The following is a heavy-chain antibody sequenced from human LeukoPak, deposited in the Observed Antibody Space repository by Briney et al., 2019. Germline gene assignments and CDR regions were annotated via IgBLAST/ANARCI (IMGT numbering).Heavy chain of an antibody. D-gene: IGHD2-2*02. CDR1: GYTFTGYY. V-gene: IGHV1-2*02. CDR2: INPNSGGT. CDR3: ARDFWSVVPAAILYY. Sequence: ASVKVSCKASGYTFTGYYMHWVRQAPGQGLEWMGWINPNSGGTNYAQKFQGRVTMTRDTSISTAYMELSRLRSDDTAVYYCARDFWSVVPAAILYYWGQGTLVTVSS. J-gene: IGHJ4*02.